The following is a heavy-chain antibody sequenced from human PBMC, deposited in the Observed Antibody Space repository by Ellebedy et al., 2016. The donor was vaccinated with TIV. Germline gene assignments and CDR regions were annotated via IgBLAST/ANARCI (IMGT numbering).Heavy chain of an antibody. CDR3: AREHTHGDFDN. D-gene: IGHD4-17*01. J-gene: IGHJ4*02. Sequence: GESLKISCTASGFTFGDYAMSWFRQAPGKGLEWVGFIRSKAYGGTTEYAASVKGRFTISRDDSKSIAYLQMNSLKTEDTAVYYCAREHTHGDFDNWGQGTLVTVSS. CDR2: IRSKAYGGTT. CDR1: GFTFGDYA. V-gene: IGHV3-49*03.